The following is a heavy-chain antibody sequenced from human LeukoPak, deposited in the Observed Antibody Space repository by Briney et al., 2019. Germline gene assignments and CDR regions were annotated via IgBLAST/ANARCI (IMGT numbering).Heavy chain of an antibody. CDR3: AKDLPVGTNYYYYGLDV. V-gene: IGHV3-30-3*01. CDR2: ISYDGSNK. J-gene: IGHJ6*02. CDR1: GFTFSSYA. Sequence: GGSLRLSCAASGFTFSSYAMHWVRQAPGKGLEWVAVISYDGSNKYYADSVKGRFTISRDNSKNTLYLEMNSLRADDTAIYYCAKDLPVGTNYYYYGLDVWGQGTTVTLSS.